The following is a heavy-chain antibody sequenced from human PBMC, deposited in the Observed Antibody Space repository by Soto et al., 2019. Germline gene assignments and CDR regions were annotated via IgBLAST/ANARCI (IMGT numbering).Heavy chain of an antibody. Sequence: QVQLVQSGAEVKKPGASVKVSCKASGYTFTSYDINWVRQATGQGLEWMGWMNPNSGNTGYAQKIQGRVTMTRNTSISTAYMELSSLRSEDTAVYYCARGTHSYGQRAFDIWGQGTMVTVSS. CDR1: GYTFTSYD. V-gene: IGHV1-8*01. CDR3: ARGTHSYGQRAFDI. CDR2: MNPNSGNT. D-gene: IGHD5-18*01. J-gene: IGHJ3*02.